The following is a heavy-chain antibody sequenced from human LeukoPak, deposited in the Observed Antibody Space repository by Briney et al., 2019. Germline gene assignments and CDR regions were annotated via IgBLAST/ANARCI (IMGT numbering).Heavy chain of an antibody. CDR1: GFTFSGYW. Sequence: GGSLRLSCAASGFTFSGYWMTWVRQAPGKGLEWVANIKPDGSEKYYVDSVKGRFTISRDNAKNSLYLHMNSLRAEDTAVYYCARDSSVCEFDVWGQGTMVTVSS. D-gene: IGHD6-6*01. V-gene: IGHV3-7*01. J-gene: IGHJ3*01. CDR2: IKPDGSEK. CDR3: ARDSSVCEFDV.